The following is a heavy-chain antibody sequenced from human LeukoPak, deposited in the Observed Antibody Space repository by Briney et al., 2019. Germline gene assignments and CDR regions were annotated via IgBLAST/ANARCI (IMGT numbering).Heavy chain of an antibody. V-gene: IGHV1-69*05. CDR1: GYTFTSYG. D-gene: IGHD6-13*01. CDR3: ARGSLVRSSPIGDY. CDR2: IIPIFGTA. J-gene: IGHJ4*02. Sequence: SVKVSCKASGYTFTSYGISWVRQAPGQGLEWMGGIIPIFGTANYAQKFQGRVTITTDESTSTAYMELSSLRSEDTAVYYCARGSLVRSSPIGDYWGQGTLVTVSS.